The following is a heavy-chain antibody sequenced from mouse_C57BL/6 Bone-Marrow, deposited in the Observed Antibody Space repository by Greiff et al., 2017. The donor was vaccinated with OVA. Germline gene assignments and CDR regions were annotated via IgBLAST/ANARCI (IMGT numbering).Heavy chain of an antibody. CDR1: GYTFTSYW. D-gene: IGHD1-2*01. V-gene: IGHV1-52*01. CDR2: IDPSDSET. Sequence: QVQLQQPGAELVRPGSSVKLSCKASGYTFTSYWMHWVKQRPIQGLEWIGNIDPSDSETHYNQKFKDKATLTVDKSSSTAYMQLSSLTSEDSAVYYCARGGALRRYYAMDYWGQGTSVTVSS. CDR3: ARGGALRRYYAMDY. J-gene: IGHJ4*01.